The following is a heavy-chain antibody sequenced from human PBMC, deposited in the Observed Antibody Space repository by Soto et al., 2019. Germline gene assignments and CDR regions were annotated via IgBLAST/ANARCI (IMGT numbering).Heavy chain of an antibody. CDR3: ATVYCSTTTSLVQTSDA. CDR2: VSKSDYI. D-gene: IGHD2-2*01. CDR1: GFPFNNYG. Sequence: GSLRLSCPVSGFPFNNYGINWVRQAPGKGLEWVSSVSKSDYIYYSDSVKGRFTISRDNAKNSVSLQMNTLRVGDTAVYYCATVYCSTTTSLVQTSDAGGQGTLVTVSS. J-gene: IGHJ4*02. V-gene: IGHV3-21*01.